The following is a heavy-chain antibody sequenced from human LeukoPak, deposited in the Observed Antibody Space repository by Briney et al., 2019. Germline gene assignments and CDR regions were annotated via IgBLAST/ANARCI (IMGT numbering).Heavy chain of an antibody. CDR3: ARDFGGLRWNYYFDY. CDR2: ISHDGSNE. J-gene: IGHJ4*02. V-gene: IGHV3-30*04. D-gene: IGHD4-23*01. Sequence: GGSLRLSCAASGFIFSDYAMHWVRQAPGKGLEWVAIISHDGSNEYHADSVKGRFTISRDNSKNTLYLQMNSLIDEDTAVYLCARDFGGLRWNYYFDYWGQGTLVTVSS. CDR1: GFIFSDYA.